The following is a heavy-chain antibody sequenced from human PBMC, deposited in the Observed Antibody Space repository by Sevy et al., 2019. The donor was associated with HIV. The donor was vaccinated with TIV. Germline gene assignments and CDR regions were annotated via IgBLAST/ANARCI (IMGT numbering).Heavy chain of an antibody. CDR3: ALLRVRWNEKGDGMDV. CDR2: ISPDTEGT. J-gene: IGHJ6*02. V-gene: IGHV1-2*04. Sequence: ASVKVSCKASGRTFNGYYIHWVRQAPGQGLEWVAWISPDTEGTKYAEKFEGWMTLTTDMSSDTAYMELRRLRSDDTAVYYCALLRVRWNEKGDGMDVWGQGTTVTVSS. CDR1: GRTFNGYY. D-gene: IGHD1-1*01.